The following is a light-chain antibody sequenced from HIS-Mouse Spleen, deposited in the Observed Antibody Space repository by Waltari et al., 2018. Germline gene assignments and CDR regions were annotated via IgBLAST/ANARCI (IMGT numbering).Light chain of an antibody. J-gene: IGLJ2*01. CDR3: YSTDSSGNHRV. CDR1: ALPKKY. V-gene: IGLV3-10*01. CDR2: EDS. Sequence: SYELTQPPSVSVSPGQTARITCSGDALPKKYAYWYQQKPGHAPVLVIYEDSKRPSGIPERFSGSSSGTMATLTISGAQVEDEADYYCYSTDSSGNHRVFGGGTKLTVL.